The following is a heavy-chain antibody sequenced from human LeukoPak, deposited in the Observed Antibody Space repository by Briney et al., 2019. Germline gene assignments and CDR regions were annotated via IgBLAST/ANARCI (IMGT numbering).Heavy chain of an antibody. CDR2: IRYDGSNK. V-gene: IGHV3-30*02. CDR1: GFTFSSYG. J-gene: IGHJ4*02. CDR3: AKERITTTILPLSKYFDY. Sequence: PGGSLRLSCAASGFTFSSYGMHWVRQAPGKGLEWVAFIRYDGSNKYYADSVKGRFTISRDNSKNTLYLQMNSLRAEDTAVYYCAKERITTTILPLSKYFDYWGQGTLVTVSS. D-gene: IGHD2/OR15-2a*01.